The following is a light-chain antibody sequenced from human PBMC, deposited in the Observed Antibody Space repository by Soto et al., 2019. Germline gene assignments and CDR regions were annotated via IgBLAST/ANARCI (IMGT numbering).Light chain of an antibody. CDR1: SSDVGGYNY. Sequence: QSALTQPPSASGSPGQSVTISCTGTSSDVGGYNYVSWYQQHPAKAPKLIIYEVSKWPSGVPDRFSGSKSGNTASLTVSGLQAEDEADYYCSSYEGSNNVVSGGGTKVTVL. V-gene: IGLV2-8*01. CDR2: EVS. CDR3: SSYEGSNNVV. J-gene: IGLJ2*01.